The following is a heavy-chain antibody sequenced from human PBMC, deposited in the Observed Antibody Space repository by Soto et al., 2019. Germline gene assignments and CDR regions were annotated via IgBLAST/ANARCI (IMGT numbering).Heavy chain of an antibody. J-gene: IGHJ6*03. D-gene: IGHD5-12*01. Sequence: GASVKVSCKASGGTFSSYTISWVRQAPGQGLEWMGRIIPILGIANYAQKFQGRVTITADKSTSTAYMELSSLRSEDTAVYYCARGLRSGYGAVPYYYYYMDVWGKGTTVTVSS. CDR2: IIPILGIA. CDR3: ARGLRSGYGAVPYYYYYMDV. CDR1: GGTFSSYT. V-gene: IGHV1-69*02.